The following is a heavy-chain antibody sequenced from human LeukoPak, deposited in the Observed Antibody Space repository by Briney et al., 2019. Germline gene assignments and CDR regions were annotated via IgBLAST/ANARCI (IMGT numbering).Heavy chain of an antibody. V-gene: IGHV3-30-3*01. CDR1: GFTFSSYA. Sequence: PGGSLRLSCAASGFTFSSYAMHWVRQAPGKGLEWVAVISYDGGNKYYADSVKGRFTISRDNSKNTLYLQMNSLRAEDTAVYYCARTYDTSGWGGDFDYWGQGTLVTVSS. J-gene: IGHJ4*02. CDR2: ISYDGGNK. CDR3: ARTYDTSGWGGDFDY. D-gene: IGHD6-19*01.